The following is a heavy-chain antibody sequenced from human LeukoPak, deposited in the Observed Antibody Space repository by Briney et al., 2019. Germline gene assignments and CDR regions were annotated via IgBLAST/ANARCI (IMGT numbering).Heavy chain of an antibody. Sequence: ASVKVSCKASGYTFTNNDINWVRQTTGQGIESMGWVSPDSGDTGYAPNFRGRVTMTTDTSINTAYMELTSLTSEDTAIYYCTRGRAAGDWGQGTLVTVSS. J-gene: IGHJ4*02. D-gene: IGHD6-19*01. CDR1: GYTFTNND. CDR2: VSPDSGDT. V-gene: IGHV1-8*01. CDR3: TRGRAAGD.